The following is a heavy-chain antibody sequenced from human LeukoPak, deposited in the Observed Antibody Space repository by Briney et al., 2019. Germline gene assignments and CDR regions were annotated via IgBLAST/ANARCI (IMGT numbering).Heavy chain of an antibody. CDR1: GFTFSSYS. CDR2: ITSGASTI. V-gene: IGHV3-48*04. Sequence: PGGSLRLSCAVSGFTFSSYSMNWVRQAPGKGLEWVSYITSGASTIYYADSVKGRFTISRDNAKNSLYLQMNSLRVEDTAVYYRARQDPELAYWGQGTLVTVSS. CDR3: ARQDPELAY. D-gene: IGHD1-26*01. J-gene: IGHJ4*02.